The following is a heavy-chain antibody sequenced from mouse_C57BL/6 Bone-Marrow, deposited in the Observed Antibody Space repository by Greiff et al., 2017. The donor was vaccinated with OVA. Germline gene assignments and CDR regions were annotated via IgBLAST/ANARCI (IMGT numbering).Heavy chain of an antibody. V-gene: IGHV1-15*01. J-gene: IGHJ2*01. D-gene: IGHD1-1*01. Sequence: QVQLQQSGAELVRPGASVTLSCKASGYTFTDYEMHWVKQTPVHGLEWIGAIDPETGGTAYNQKFKGKAILTADKSSSTAYMELRSLTSEYSAVYYCTRGYGSLFDYWGQGTTLTVSS. CDR3: TRGYGSLFDY. CDR1: GYTFTDYE. CDR2: IDPETGGT.